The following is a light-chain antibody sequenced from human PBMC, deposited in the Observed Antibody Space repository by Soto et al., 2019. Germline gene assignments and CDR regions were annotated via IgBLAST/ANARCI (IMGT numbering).Light chain of an antibody. J-gene: IGLJ3*02. Sequence: QSVLTQPPSVSGAPGQRVTISCTGSSSNIVAIYDVHWYQQLPGTAPKLLIYGNTNRPSGVPDRFSGSKSGTSASLAITGLQAEDEADYYCQSYESSLSGWVFGGGTKLTVL. V-gene: IGLV1-40*01. CDR2: GNT. CDR1: SSNIVAIYD. CDR3: QSYESSLSGWV.